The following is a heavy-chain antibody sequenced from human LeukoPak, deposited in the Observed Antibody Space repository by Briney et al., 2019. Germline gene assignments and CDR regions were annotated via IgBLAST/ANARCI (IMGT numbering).Heavy chain of an antibody. J-gene: IGHJ4*02. Sequence: RATVKISCKASGYTLIDYFVHWLQQAPGKGLEWMGRVDPEEGKTKYAEKFQGRVTITADTSINTIYMELSSLRSDDTAVYFCAVKTSFDYWGQGTLVTVSS. CDR1: GYTLIDYF. CDR3: AVKTSFDY. CDR2: VDPEEGKT. V-gene: IGHV1-69-2*01.